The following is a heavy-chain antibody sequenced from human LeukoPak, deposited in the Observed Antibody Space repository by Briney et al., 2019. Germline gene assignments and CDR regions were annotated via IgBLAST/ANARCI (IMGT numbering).Heavy chain of an antibody. CDR3: AREPRTGTRHFQH. Sequence: GASVKVSFKASGYSFTSYGISWVRQAPGQGLEWMGWISAYNNYTKYSEKFQGRVTMTTDTSTSTGYMELRSLRSDDTAVYYCAREPRTGTRHFQHWGQGTLVTVSS. D-gene: IGHD1-1*01. CDR1: GYSFTSYG. V-gene: IGHV1-18*01. CDR2: ISAYNNYT. J-gene: IGHJ1*01.